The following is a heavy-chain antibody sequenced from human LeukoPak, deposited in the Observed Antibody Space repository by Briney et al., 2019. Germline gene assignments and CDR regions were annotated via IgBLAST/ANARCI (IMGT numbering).Heavy chain of an antibody. Sequence: ASVKVSCKASGYTFTGYYMHWVRQAPGQGLEWMGRINPSSGGTNYAQKFQGRVTMTRDTSISTAYMELSRLRSDDTAVYYCARGADCSSTSCYLFDYWGQGTLVTVSS. J-gene: IGHJ4*02. CDR3: ARGADCSSTSCYLFDY. CDR2: INPSSGGT. D-gene: IGHD2-2*01. V-gene: IGHV1-2*06. CDR1: GYTFTGYY.